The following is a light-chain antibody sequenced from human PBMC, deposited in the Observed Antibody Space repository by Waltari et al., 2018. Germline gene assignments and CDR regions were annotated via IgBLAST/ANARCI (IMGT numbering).Light chain of an antibody. J-gene: IGKJ1*01. CDR2: GAS. CDR3: QQSGSSPRT. CDR1: QSVDIRY. V-gene: IGKV3-20*01. Sequence: EIVLTQSPGTLSLSPGDRATLPCRASQSVDIRYLAWYQQKPGQAPRLLIYGASSRATGIPDRFSGSGSGTDFTLTISRLEPEDFAVYYCQQSGSSPRTFGQGTKVEI.